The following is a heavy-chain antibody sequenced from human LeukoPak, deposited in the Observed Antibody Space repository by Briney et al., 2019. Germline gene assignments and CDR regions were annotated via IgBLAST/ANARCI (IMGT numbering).Heavy chain of an antibody. CDR3: AGSDGYDRFDY. CDR1: GYSISSGYY. CDR2: IYHSGSN. Sequence: SETLSLTCTVSGYSISSGYYWGWIRQPPGKGLEWIGSIYHSGSNYYNPSLKRRVTISVDKYKNKFCMKLSGVTAGDTAVYYCAGSDGYDRFDYWGQGTLVAVSS. J-gene: IGHJ4*02. D-gene: IGHD5-12*01. V-gene: IGHV4-38-2*02.